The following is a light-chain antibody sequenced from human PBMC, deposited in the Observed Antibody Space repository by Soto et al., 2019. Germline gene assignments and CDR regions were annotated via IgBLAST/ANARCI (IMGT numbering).Light chain of an antibody. CDR1: QSVSSSY. Sequence: EIVLPQSQGTLSLSPGERATLSCRASQSVSSSYLAWYQQKPGQAPRLLIYGASSRATGIPDRFSGSGSGTDFTLTISRLEPEDFAVYYCQQYGSSPLTFGGGTKVAIK. V-gene: IGKV3-20*01. CDR3: QQYGSSPLT. CDR2: GAS. J-gene: IGKJ4*01.